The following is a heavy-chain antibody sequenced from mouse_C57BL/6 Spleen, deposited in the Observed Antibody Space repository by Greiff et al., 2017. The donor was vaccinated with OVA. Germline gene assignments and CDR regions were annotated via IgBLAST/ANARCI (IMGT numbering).Heavy chain of an antibody. J-gene: IGHJ3*01. CDR2: ISYDGSN. CDR3: ARDEGWSFAY. V-gene: IGHV3-6*01. CDR1: GYSITSGYY. Sequence: EVKLQESGPGLVKPSQSLSLTCSVTGYSITSGYYWNWIRQFPGNKLEWMGYISYDGSNNYNPSLKNRISITRDTSKNQFFLKLNSVTTEDTATYYCARDEGWSFAYWGQGTLVTVSA.